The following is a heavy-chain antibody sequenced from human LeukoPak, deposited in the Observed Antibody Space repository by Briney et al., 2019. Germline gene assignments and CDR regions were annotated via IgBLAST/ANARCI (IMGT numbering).Heavy chain of an antibody. D-gene: IGHD2-15*01. Sequence: PGESLKISCKGSGYSFTSYWIGWVRQMPGKGLEWMGIIYPGDSDTRYSPSFQGQVTISADKSISTAYLQWSSLKASDTAMYYCAGANLLYCSGGSCSDAFDIWGQGTMVTVSS. CDR2: IYPGDSDT. J-gene: IGHJ3*02. CDR1: GYSFTSYW. V-gene: IGHV5-51*01. CDR3: AGANLLYCSGGSCSDAFDI.